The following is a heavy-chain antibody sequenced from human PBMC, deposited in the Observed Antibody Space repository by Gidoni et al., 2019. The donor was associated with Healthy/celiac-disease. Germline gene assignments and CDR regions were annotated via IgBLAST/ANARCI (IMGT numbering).Heavy chain of an antibody. CDR1: GFTFSSYG. J-gene: IGHJ4*02. D-gene: IGHD6-13*01. Sequence: QVQLVESGGGVVQPGRSLSLSCAASGFTFSSYGMHWVRQAPGKGLEWVAVIWYDGSNKYYADSVKGRFTISRDNSKNTLYLQMNSLRAEDTAVYYCARDSYSSSWEFDYWGQGTLVTVSS. V-gene: IGHV3-33*01. CDR3: ARDSYSSSWEFDY. CDR2: IWYDGSNK.